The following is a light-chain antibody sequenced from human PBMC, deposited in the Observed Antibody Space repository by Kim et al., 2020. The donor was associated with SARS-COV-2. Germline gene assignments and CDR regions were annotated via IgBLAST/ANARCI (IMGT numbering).Light chain of an antibody. CDR2: DVS. J-gene: IGLJ1*01. Sequence: GQSITISCTGTSSDGGGYNSVSWYQQHPGKAPKLMIYDVSERASGVSNRFSGSQSGNTASRTICGLRAEDEADYYCSSHTTSSTYVFGSGTKVTVL. CDR1: SSDGGGYNS. V-gene: IGLV2-14*03. CDR3: SSHTTSSTYV.